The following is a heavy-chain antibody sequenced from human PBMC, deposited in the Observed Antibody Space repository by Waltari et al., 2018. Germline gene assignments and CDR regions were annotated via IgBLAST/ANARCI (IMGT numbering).Heavy chain of an antibody. CDR3: ARSRISDY. Sequence: EVQLVESGGGLVQPGGSLRLSCAASGFTFSSYWRNWVRQAPGEGLEWVANIKQDGSEKYYVDSVKGRFTISRDNAKNSLYLQMNSLRAEDTAVYYCARSRISDYWGQGTLVTVSS. CDR1: GFTFSSYW. CDR2: IKQDGSEK. J-gene: IGHJ4*02. V-gene: IGHV3-7*01.